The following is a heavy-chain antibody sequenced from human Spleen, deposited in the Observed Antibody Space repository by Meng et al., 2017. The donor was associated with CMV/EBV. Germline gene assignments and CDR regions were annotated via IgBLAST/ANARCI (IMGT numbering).Heavy chain of an antibody. V-gene: IGHV1-18*01. CDR1: GYTFPSYG. CDR2: ISAYNGNT. Sequence: ASVKVSYKASGYTFPSYGMSWLRQAPGQGLEWMGWISAYNGNTNYAQKLQGRVTMTTDTSTSTAYMELRSLRSDDTAVYYCARERSGSYYSPNYYYYYGMDVWGQGTTVTVSS. J-gene: IGHJ6*02. CDR3: ARERSGSYYSPNYYYYYGMDV. D-gene: IGHD1-26*01.